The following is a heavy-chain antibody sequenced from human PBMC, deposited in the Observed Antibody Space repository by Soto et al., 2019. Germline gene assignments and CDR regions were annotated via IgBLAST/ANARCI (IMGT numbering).Heavy chain of an antibody. CDR3: ARLIVLVPAALWATYYYYGMDV. J-gene: IGHJ6*02. V-gene: IGHV1-18*01. CDR1: GYTFTSYG. CDR2: ISAYNGNT. Sequence: ASVKVSCKASGYTFTSYGISWVRQAPGQGLEWMGWISAYNGNTNYAQKLQGRVTMTTDTSTSTAYMELRSLRSDDTAVYYCARLIVLVPAALWATYYYYGMDVWGQGTTVTVS. D-gene: IGHD2-2*01.